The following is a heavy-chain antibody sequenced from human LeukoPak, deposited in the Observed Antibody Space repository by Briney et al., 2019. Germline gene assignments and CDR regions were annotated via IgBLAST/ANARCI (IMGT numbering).Heavy chain of an antibody. D-gene: IGHD6-6*01. CDR1: GGTFSSSYA. J-gene: IGHJ4*02. CDR2: IIPTLGKA. CDR3: ARAQISQYSSSYYFDY. V-gene: IGHV1-69*11. Sequence: ASVKVSCKASGGTFSSSYAITWVRQAPGPGLQWMGRIIPTLGKAKYSQKFQGRVTITADESTSTAYMELSSLRSEDTAVYYCARAQISQYSSSYYFDYWGQGTLVTVSS.